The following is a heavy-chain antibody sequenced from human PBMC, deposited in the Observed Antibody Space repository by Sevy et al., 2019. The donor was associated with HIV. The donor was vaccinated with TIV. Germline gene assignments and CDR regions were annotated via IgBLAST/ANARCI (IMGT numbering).Heavy chain of an antibody. CDR2: VSARKGDT. J-gene: IGHJ1*01. CDR3: ARAPSGSQGPGQYFKH. CDR1: GYTFTNYL. V-gene: IGHV1-18*01. Sequence: ASVKVSCKTSGYTFTNYLITWVRQAPGQGLEWMGWVSARKGDTKYAQRIQGRVSMTADTSTSTAYMELRSLTSDDTAVYWCARAPSGSQGPGQYFKHWGQGTLVTVSS. D-gene: IGHD1-26*01.